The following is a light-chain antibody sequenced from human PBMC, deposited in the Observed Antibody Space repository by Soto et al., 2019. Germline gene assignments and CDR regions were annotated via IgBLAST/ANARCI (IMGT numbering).Light chain of an antibody. Sequence: EIVLTQSPGTLSLSPGERATLSCRASQSVSSSYLAWYQQKPGQAPRLLIYGASSRATGIPDRFSGSASGPYFNLTISRLDPEDLAGYYCQQYGSSPLTFGGGTKVEIK. V-gene: IGKV3-20*01. J-gene: IGKJ4*01. CDR2: GAS. CDR1: QSVSSSY. CDR3: QQYGSSPLT.